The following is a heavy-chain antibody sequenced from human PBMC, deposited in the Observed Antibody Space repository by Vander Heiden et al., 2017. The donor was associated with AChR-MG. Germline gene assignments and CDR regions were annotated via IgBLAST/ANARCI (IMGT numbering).Heavy chain of an antibody. Sequence: EEQLVESGGGLVQPGGSLRLSCTASSFTFSDLWMNWVRQAPGKGLEWVAIIKQDGSEKHYVDSVEGRFTISRDNTKKSLYLQMNSLRAEDTAMYYCAGGGGYLIEYWGQGTLVTVSS. D-gene: IGHD3-16*01. CDR2: IKQDGSEK. J-gene: IGHJ4*02. V-gene: IGHV3-7*03. CDR1: SFTFSDLW. CDR3: AGGGGYLIEY.